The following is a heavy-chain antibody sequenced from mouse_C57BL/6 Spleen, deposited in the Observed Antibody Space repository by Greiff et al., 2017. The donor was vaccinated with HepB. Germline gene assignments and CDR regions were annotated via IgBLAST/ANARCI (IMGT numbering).Heavy chain of an antibody. CDR3: ARQGTMDY. V-gene: IGHV5-15*01. J-gene: IGHJ4*01. D-gene: IGHD6-1*01. Sequence: EVKLMESGGGLVQPGGSLKLSCAASGFTFSDYGMAWVRQAPRKGPEWVAFISNLAYSIYYADTVTGRFTISRGNAKNTLYLEMSSLRSEDTAMYYCARQGTMDYWGQGTSVTVSS. CDR2: ISNLAYSI. CDR1: GFTFSDYG.